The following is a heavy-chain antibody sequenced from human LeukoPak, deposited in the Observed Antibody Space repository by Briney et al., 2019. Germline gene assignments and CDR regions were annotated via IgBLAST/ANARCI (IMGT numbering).Heavy chain of an antibody. CDR2: IKQDGSEK. V-gene: IGHV3-7*01. Sequence: GGSLRLSCAASGFSFSNYWMSWVRQAPGKGLEWVGNIKQDGSEKYYVDSVKGRFTISRDNAKNSLYLKMNSLSAEDTAVYYCARDSDHVRDYWGQGTLVTVSS. J-gene: IGHJ4*02. D-gene: IGHD3-10*01. CDR3: ARDSDHVRDY. CDR1: GFSFSNYW.